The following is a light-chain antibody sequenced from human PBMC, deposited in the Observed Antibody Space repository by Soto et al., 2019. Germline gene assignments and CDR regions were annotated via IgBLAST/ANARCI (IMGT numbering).Light chain of an antibody. J-gene: IGLJ7*01. Sequence: QSALTQPPSVSAAPGQRVTISCSGAYSNIGNNYVSWCQQFPGTAPRLLIYDNNKRPSGIPDRFSGSKSGTSATLAITGLQTEDEADYYCATWDGSLSAAVFGGGTQLTVL. CDR1: YSNIGNNY. CDR2: DNN. CDR3: ATWDGSLSAAV. V-gene: IGLV1-51*01.